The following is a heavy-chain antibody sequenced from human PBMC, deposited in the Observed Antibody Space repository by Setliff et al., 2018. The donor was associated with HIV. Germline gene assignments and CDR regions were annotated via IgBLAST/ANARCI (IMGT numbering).Heavy chain of an antibody. CDR2: INQDGSEK. CDR1: GFTFTSYW. J-gene: IGHJ4*02. CDR3: AKDMNYNNDYPGVLGS. D-gene: IGHD3-16*01. V-gene: IGHV3-7*01. Sequence: PGGSLRLSCAASGFTFTSYWMIWVRQAPGKGLEWVANINQDGSEKNYVDSVKGRFTISRDNAKNSLYLQMDSLRVEDTTVYHCAKDMNYNNDYPGVLGSWGRGTLVTVSS.